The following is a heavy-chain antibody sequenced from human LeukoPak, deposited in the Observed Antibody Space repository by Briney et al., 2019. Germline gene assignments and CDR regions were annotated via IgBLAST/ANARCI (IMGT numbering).Heavy chain of an antibody. J-gene: IGHJ4*02. D-gene: IGHD2-15*01. CDR1: GFAFSSYA. V-gene: IGHV3-23*01. CDR3: AKELAGGVVLVYFDY. Sequence: GGSLRLSCAASGFAFSSYAMSWVRQAPGKGLEWVSAISASGGSTYYADSVKGRFTISRDNSKNTLYLQMNSLRAEDTAVYYCAKELAGGVVLVYFDYWGQGTLVTVSS. CDR2: ISASGGST.